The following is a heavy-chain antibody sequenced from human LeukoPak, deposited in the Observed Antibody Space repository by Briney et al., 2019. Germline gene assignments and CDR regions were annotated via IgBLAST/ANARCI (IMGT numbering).Heavy chain of an antibody. Sequence: ASVKVSCKASGYTFINYGISWVRQAPGQGLEWMGWISAHNGNTNYAQKVQGRVTMTADISTSTAYMELRSLRSDDTAVYYCARLDTDMVYWYSDLWGRGTLVTVFS. CDR3: ARLDTDMVYWYSDL. CDR2: ISAHNGNT. D-gene: IGHD5-18*01. J-gene: IGHJ2*01. CDR1: GYTFINYG. V-gene: IGHV1-18*01.